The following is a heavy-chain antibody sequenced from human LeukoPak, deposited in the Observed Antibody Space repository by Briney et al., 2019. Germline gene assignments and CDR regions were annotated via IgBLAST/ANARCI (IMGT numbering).Heavy chain of an antibody. CDR3: ASPVHSVGPPGDDY. CDR1: GGSISSSSYY. D-gene: IGHD5/OR15-5a*01. Sequence: PSETLSLTCTVSGGSISSSSYYWGWIRQPPGKGLEWIGSIFYSGSTYYNPSLKSRVTVSVDTSKNQFSLKLRSVTAADTALYYCASPVHSVGPPGDDYWGRGTLVTVSS. J-gene: IGHJ4*02. CDR2: IFYSGST. V-gene: IGHV4-39*01.